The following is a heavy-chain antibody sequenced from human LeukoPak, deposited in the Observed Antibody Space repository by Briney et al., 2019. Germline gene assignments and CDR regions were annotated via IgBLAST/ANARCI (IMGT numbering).Heavy chain of an antibody. V-gene: IGHV3-53*01. CDR1: GFTVSSNY. CDR2: IYSGGST. Sequence: GGSLRLSCAASGFTVSSNYMSWVRQAPGKGLERLSLIYSGGSTYYADSVKGRFTISRDNSRNTLYLQMSSLRAEDTAVYYCARGDYTSGWLDYWGQGTLVTVSS. J-gene: IGHJ4*02. D-gene: IGHD6-19*01. CDR3: ARGDYTSGWLDY.